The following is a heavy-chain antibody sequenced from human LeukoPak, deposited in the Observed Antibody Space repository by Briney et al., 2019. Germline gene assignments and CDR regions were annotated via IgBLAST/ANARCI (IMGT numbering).Heavy chain of an antibody. CDR2: IKQDGSEK. V-gene: IGHV3-7*01. Sequence: GGSLRLSCAASGFTFSSYWMSWVRQAPGKGLEWVANIKQDGSEKYYVDSVKGRFTISRDNAKNSLYLQMNSLRAEDTAVYYCARDPSITIFGVVTPVWGQGTLVTVSS. CDR3: ARDPSITIFGVVTPV. D-gene: IGHD3-3*01. CDR1: GFTFSSYW. J-gene: IGHJ4*02.